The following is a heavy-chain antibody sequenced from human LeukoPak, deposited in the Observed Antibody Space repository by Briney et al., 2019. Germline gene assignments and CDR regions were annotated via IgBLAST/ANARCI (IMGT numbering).Heavy chain of an antibody. CDR3: AKVARVTMIVVVIRDINWFDP. CDR2: ISGSGGST. CDR1: GFPFSSYA. Sequence: GGSLRLSCVASGFPFSSYAMSWVRQAPGKGLEWVSAISGSGGSTYYADSVKGRFTISRDNSKNTLYLQMNSLRAEDTAVYYCAKVARVTMIVVVIRDINWFDPWGQGTLVTVSS. D-gene: IGHD3-22*01. V-gene: IGHV3-23*01. J-gene: IGHJ5*02.